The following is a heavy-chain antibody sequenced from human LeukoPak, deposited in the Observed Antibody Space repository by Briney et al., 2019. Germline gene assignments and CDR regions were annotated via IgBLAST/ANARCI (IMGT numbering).Heavy chain of an antibody. J-gene: IGHJ3*02. V-gene: IGHV3-48*03. CDR3: ARAALGYCSGGTCYFYAFDI. CDR2: ISSSGTTI. D-gene: IGHD2-15*01. Sequence: GGSLRLSCAASGFTFSTYEMNWVRQAPGKGLEWVPYISSSGTTIYYADSVKGRFTISRDNAKNSLYLQMNSLRAEDTAVYYCARAALGYCSGGTCYFYAFDIWGQGTMVTVSS. CDR1: GFTFSTYE.